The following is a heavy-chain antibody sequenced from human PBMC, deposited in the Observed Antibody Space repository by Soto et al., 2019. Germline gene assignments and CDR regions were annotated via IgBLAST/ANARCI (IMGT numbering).Heavy chain of an antibody. Sequence: GGTLRLSCAASGLTYSSYGMHWVRQAPGKGLERVAVISSDGSNKYYANSLKGRFTISIDFSNNTLYLQMNSLIAEDTAVYYCAKDQAKGNYGDKGYYGMDVWGQGTTVTVSS. CDR2: ISSDGSNK. D-gene: IGHD3-10*01. V-gene: IGHV3-30*18. CDR1: GLTYSSYG. J-gene: IGHJ6*02. CDR3: AKDQAKGNYGDKGYYGMDV.